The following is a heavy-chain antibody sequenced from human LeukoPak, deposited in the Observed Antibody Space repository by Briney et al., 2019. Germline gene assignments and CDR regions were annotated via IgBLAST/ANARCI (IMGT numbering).Heavy chain of an antibody. Sequence: GASVKVSCKASGYTFTNYYMHWVRQAPGQGLEWMGIISPSGGSTTYARKFQGRVTMTRDTSTSTVYMELSNLRSEDSAVYYCVRGGNGDYVFWGQGTLVTVSS. CDR1: GYTFTNYY. V-gene: IGHV1-46*01. J-gene: IGHJ4*02. CDR2: ISPSGGST. CDR3: VRGGNGDYVF. D-gene: IGHD4-17*01.